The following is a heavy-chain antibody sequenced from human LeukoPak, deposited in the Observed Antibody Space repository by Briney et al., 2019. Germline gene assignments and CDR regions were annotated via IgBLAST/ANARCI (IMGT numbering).Heavy chain of an antibody. V-gene: IGHV4-4*07. J-gene: IGHJ6*03. CDR1: GGAIISYY. CDR2: VYPTGNT. D-gene: IGHD3-22*01. Sequence: SETLSLTCSVSGGAIISYYWSWIRQPAGKGPEWIGRVYPTGNTDYNPSLKTRVTMSTDLSKKQFSLRLRSVTAADTAVYYCARLKFYDSTGYSPGYYMDVWGKGTAVTVSS. CDR3: ARLKFYDSTGYSPGYYMDV.